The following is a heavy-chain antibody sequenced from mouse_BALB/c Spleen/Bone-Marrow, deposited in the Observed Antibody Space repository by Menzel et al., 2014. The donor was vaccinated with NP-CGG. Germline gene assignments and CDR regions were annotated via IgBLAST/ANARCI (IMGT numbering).Heavy chain of an antibody. CDR1: GYTFTSYW. V-gene: IGHV1-69*02. CDR2: IDPSDSET. J-gene: IGHJ3*01. CDR3: ARGGYLFAY. Sequence: QVQLQQSGAELVKPGAPVKLSCKASGYTFTSYWMNWVKQRPGRGLEWIGRIDPSDSETHYNQKFKDKATLTVDKSSSTAYIQLSSLTSEDSAVYYCARGGYLFAYWGPGTLVTVSA. D-gene: IGHD3-1*01.